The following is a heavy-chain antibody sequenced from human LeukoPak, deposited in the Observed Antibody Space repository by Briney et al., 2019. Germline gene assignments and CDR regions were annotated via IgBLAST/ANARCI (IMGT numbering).Heavy chain of an antibody. CDR3: ASTDYYGSGSPDY. D-gene: IGHD3-10*01. CDR2: INHSGST. V-gene: IGHV4-34*01. J-gene: IGHJ4*02. Sequence: TSETLSLTCAVYGGSFSGYYWSWIRQPPGKGLEWIGEINHSGSTNYNPSLKSRVTISVDTSKNQFSLKLSSVTAADTAVYYCASTDYYGSGSPDYWGQGTLVTVSS. CDR1: GGSFSGYY.